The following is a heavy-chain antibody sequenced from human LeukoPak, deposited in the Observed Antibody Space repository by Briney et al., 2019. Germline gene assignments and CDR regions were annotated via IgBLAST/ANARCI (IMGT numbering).Heavy chain of an antibody. CDR2: ISVSGNT. V-gene: IGHV3-23*01. D-gene: IGHD5-18*01. CDR3: AKDGGAMVIYANDY. J-gene: IGHJ4*02. Sequence: GGSLRLSCAASGFTLSSYAMSWVRQGPGKGLEWVSAISVSGNTYHADSVKGRFTISRDSSKNTLYLQMNSLRAGDAAVYYCAKDGGAMVIYANDYWGQGTLVTVSS. CDR1: GFTLSSYA.